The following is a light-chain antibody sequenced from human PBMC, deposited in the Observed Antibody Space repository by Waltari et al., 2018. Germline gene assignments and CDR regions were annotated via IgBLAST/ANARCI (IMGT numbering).Light chain of an antibody. V-gene: IGKV1-5*01. J-gene: IGKJ1*01. CDR1: QSISGW. CDR3: LQYDTYWT. Sequence: DIQVTQSPSTLSASVGDRVTITCRASQSISGWLAWYQQKPRKAPNLRIYDASTLESGVSSRFSGSRSGTEFTLTISSLQPDDSATYFCLQYDTYWTFGQGTKVEIK. CDR2: DAS.